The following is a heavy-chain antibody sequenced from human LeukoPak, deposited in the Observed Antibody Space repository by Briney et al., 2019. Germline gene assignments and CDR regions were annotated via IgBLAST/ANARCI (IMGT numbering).Heavy chain of an antibody. D-gene: IGHD6-19*01. CDR1: GFTFSSYA. Sequence: GGFLRLSCAASGFTFSSYAMSWVRQAPGKGLEWVSAISGSGGSTYYADSVKGRFTISRDNSKNTLYLQMSSLRAEDTAVYYCAKDLDSSGWYADYWGQGTLVTVSS. V-gene: IGHV3-23*01. CDR2: ISGSGGST. CDR3: AKDLDSSGWYADY. J-gene: IGHJ4*02.